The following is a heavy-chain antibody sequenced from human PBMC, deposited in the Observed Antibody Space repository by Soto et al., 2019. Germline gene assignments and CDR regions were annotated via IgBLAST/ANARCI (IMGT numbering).Heavy chain of an antibody. Sequence: PSETLSLTCTVSGGSLSSGDYYWSWIRHPPGKGLEWIGYIYYSGSTYYNPSLKSRVTISVDTSKNQFSLKLSSVTAADTAVYYCARAGSSSSFDYWGQGTLVTVSS. CDR1: GGSLSSGDYY. D-gene: IGHD6-6*01. CDR2: IYYSGST. V-gene: IGHV4-30-4*01. J-gene: IGHJ4*02. CDR3: ARAGSSSSFDY.